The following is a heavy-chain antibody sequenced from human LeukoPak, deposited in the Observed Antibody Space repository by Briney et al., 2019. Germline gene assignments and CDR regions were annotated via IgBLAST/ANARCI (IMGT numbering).Heavy chain of an antibody. CDR1: GGTFSSYA. CDR3: AIFTSSSGYLPNWFDP. Sequence: GASVKVSCKASGGTFSSYAISWVRQAPGQGLEWMGGIIPIFGTANYAQKFQGRVTITADESTSTAYMELSSLRSEDTAVYYCAIFTSSSGYLPNWFDPWGQGTLVTVSS. J-gene: IGHJ5*02. CDR2: IIPIFGTA. D-gene: IGHD3-22*01. V-gene: IGHV1-69*13.